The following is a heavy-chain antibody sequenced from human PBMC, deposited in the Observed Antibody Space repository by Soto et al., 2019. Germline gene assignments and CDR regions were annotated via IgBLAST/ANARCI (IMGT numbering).Heavy chain of an antibody. CDR1: GGSFSGYY. V-gene: IGHV4-34*01. J-gene: IGHJ6*02. CDR2: INHSGST. D-gene: IGHD2-15*01. Sequence: SETLSLTCAVYGGSFSGYYWSWIRQPPGKGLEWIGEINHSGSTNYNPSLKSRVTLSVDTSKNQFSLKLSPVTAADTAVYYCARVSRIYYCCMDVWGQGTRVTVSS. CDR3: ARVSRIYYCCMDV.